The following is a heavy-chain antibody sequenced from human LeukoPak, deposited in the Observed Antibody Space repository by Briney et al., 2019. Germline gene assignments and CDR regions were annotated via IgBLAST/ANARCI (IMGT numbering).Heavy chain of an antibody. D-gene: IGHD6-6*01. Sequence: GASVTVSCKASGYTFTGYYMHWVRQAPGQGLEWMGWINPNSGGTNYAQKFQGRVTMTRDTSISAAYMELSRLRSDDTAVYYCLRDIAARGGYYGMDVWGQGTTVTVSS. V-gene: IGHV1-2*02. CDR3: LRDIAARGGYYGMDV. CDR2: INPNSGGT. J-gene: IGHJ6*02. CDR1: GYTFTGYY.